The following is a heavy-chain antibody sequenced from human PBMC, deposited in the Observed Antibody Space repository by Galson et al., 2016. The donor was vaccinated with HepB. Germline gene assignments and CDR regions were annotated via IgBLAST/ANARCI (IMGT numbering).Heavy chain of an antibody. CDR1: GYTFTSYY. J-gene: IGHJ3*02. D-gene: IGHD6-13*01. V-gene: IGHV1-46*01. CDR2: ITPSGGKT. CDR3: ARANRVPSGIEVPGDDAFDI. Sequence: SVKVSCKASGYTFTSYYLHWVRQAPGQGLEWLGVITPSGGKTHYSQRFQGRVTLTRDTSTSTVFLDLRSLISDDPAVYYCARANRVPSGIEVPGDDAFDIWGQGTMVTVSS.